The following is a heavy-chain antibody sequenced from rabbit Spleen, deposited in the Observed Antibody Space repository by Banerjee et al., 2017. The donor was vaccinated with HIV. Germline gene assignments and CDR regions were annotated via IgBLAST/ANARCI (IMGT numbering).Heavy chain of an antibody. CDR3: ARDTGTSFSTYGMDL. CDR2: IATGSSGFT. D-gene: IGHD8-1*01. V-gene: IGHV1S45*01. J-gene: IGHJ6*01. CDR1: GFDFNNNYY. Sequence: QEQLVESGGGLVQPEGSLTLTCTASGFDFNNNYYMCWVRQAPGKGLEWIACIATGSSGFTYYASWAKGRFTCSKASSTTVTLQMTSLTAADTATYFCARDTGTSFSTYGMDLWGQGTLVTVS.